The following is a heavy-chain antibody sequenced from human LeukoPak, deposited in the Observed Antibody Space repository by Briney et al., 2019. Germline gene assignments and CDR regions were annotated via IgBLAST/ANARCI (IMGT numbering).Heavy chain of an antibody. CDR1: GYTFTGYY. J-gene: IGHJ4*02. V-gene: IGHV1-2*02. CDR3: ARVAVDTAAPFDY. Sequence: ASVKVSCKASGYTFTGYYMHWVRQAPGQGLEWMGWINPNSGGTNYAQKFQGRVTMTRDTSISTAYMELSSLRSEDTAVYYCARVAVDTAAPFDYWGQGTLVTVSS. CDR2: INPNSGGT. D-gene: IGHD5-18*01.